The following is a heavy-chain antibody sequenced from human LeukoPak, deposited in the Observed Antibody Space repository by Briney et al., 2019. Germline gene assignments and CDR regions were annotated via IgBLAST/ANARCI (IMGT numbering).Heavy chain of an antibody. CDR1: GGSFSGYY. CDR3: ASTVVPAAPNYDY. V-gene: IGHV4-34*01. CDR2: INHSGST. J-gene: IGHJ4*02. Sequence: KSSETLSLTCAVYGGSFSGYYWSWIRQPPGKGLEWIGEINHSGSTNYNPSLKSRVTISVDTSKNQFSLKLSSVTAADTAVYYCASTVVPAAPNYDYWGQGTLVTVSS. D-gene: IGHD2-2*01.